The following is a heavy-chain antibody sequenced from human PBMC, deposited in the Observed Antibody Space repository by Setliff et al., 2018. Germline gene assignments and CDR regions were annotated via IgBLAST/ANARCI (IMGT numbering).Heavy chain of an antibody. CDR3: ALMSGMATITYYYYYMDV. J-gene: IGHJ6*03. Sequence: GASVKVSCKASGGTFSSYAISWVRQAPGQGLEWMGGTIPILGIANCAQKFQGRVTITTDESTSTAYMELSSLRSEDTAVYYCALMSGMATITYYYYYMDVWGKGTTVTVSS. V-gene: IGHV1-69*10. CDR1: GGTFSSYA. CDR2: TIPILGIA. D-gene: IGHD5-12*01.